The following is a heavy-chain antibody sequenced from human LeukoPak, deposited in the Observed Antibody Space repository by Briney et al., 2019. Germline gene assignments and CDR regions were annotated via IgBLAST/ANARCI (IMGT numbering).Heavy chain of an antibody. V-gene: IGHV4-34*01. J-gene: IGHJ6*03. CDR1: GGSFSGYY. CDR2: INHNGST. Sequence: SETLSLTCAVYGGSFSGYYWSWIRQPPGKGLEWIGEINHNGSTNYNPSLKSRVTISVDTSKNQFSLKLSSVTAADTAVYYCARSRGISWYYYYMDVWGKGTTVTVSS. D-gene: IGHD2-15*01. CDR3: ARSRGISWYYYYMDV.